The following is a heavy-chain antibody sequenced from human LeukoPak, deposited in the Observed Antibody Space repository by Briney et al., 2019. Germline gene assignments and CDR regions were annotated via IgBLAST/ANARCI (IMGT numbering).Heavy chain of an antibody. Sequence: PGGSLRLSCAASGFTFSDYYMSWIRQAPGKGLEWLSYVSGSSSNTNYAGSVKGRFTISRDNAKNSLYLQMSSLRAEDTALYYCARSTMIRGDPFDSWGQGTLVTVSS. CDR2: VSGSSSNT. CDR3: ARSTMIRGDPFDS. CDR1: GFTFSDYY. J-gene: IGHJ4*02. V-gene: IGHV3-11*03. D-gene: IGHD3-10*01.